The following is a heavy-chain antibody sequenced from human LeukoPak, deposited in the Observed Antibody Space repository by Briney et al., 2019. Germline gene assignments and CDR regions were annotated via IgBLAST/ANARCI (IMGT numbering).Heavy chain of an antibody. Sequence: GGSLRLSCAASGFTFSDYYMSWIRQAPGKGLEWVSYISSSGSTIYYADSVKGRFTISRDNAKNSLYLQMNSLRAEDTAVYYCAKDASGSYYNGWFDPWGQGTLVTVSS. D-gene: IGHD1-26*01. CDR2: ISSSGSTI. V-gene: IGHV3-11*04. CDR1: GFTFSDYY. CDR3: AKDASGSYYNGWFDP. J-gene: IGHJ5*02.